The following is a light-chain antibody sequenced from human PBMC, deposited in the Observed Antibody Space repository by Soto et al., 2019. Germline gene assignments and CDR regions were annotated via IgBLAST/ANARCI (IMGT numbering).Light chain of an antibody. CDR2: DVS. CDR1: SSDVGLYNY. V-gene: IGLV2-14*03. CDR3: NSYTSSGTYV. Sequence: QSALTQPASVSGSPGQSITISCTGTSSDVGLYNYVSWYRHLPGKAPELIIYDVSNRPSGVSNRFSGSKSANTASLTISGLQAGDEADYYCNSYTSSGTYVFGTGTKLTVL. J-gene: IGLJ1*01.